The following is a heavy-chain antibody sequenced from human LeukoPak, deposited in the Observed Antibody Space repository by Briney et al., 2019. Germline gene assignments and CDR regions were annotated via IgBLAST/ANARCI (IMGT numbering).Heavy chain of an antibody. CDR2: INHSGST. V-gene: IGHV4-34*01. CDR3: ATALAVAEIDY. J-gene: IGHJ4*02. CDR1: GGSFSGYY. Sequence: SETLSPTCAVYGGSFSGYYWSWIRQPPGKGLEWIGEINHSGSTNYNPSLKSRVTISVDTSKNQFSLKLSSVTAADTAVYYCATALAVAEIDYWGQGTLVTVSS. D-gene: IGHD6-19*01.